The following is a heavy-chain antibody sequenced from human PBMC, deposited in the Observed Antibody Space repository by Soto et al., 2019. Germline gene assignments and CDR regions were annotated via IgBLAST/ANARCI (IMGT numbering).Heavy chain of an antibody. V-gene: IGHV4-39*01. D-gene: IGHD2-15*01. Sequence: SVSRRVADGTISGRSDYCGLIRQPPGKGLEWIGSIYYSGSTYYNPSLKSRVTISVDTSKNQFSLKLSSVTAADTAVYYCARHFPVVVPTDIDYWGQGTLVTVSS. CDR2: IYYSGST. J-gene: IGHJ4*02. CDR3: ARHFPVVVPTDIDY. CDR1: DGTISGRSDY.